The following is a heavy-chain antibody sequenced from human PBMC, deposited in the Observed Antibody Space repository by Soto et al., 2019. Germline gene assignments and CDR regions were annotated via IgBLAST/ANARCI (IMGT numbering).Heavy chain of an antibody. CDR3: AREYTLNYHDAFDI. CDR2: ISSGSDTI. V-gene: IGHV3-48*02. Sequence: GGSLRLSCAAFAFTFSNFVMIWVRQAPGKGLEWISFISSGSDTIYYADSVKGRFTISRDKAMNSLYLQMNSLRDEDTAVYYCAREYTLNYHDAFDIWGQGTMVTVSS. J-gene: IGHJ3*02. D-gene: IGHD1-7*01. CDR1: AFTFSNFV.